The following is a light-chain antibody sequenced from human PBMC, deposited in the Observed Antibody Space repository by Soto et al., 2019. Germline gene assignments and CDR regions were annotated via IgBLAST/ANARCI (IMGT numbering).Light chain of an antibody. CDR2: GAS. CDR3: QHFGGTTFT. Sequence: EIVLTQSPATLSLSPGERATLSCGASQTVSSSYIAWYQQRPGQTPSLLIYGASTRATGIPDRFSGSGSGTHFTLTISRLEPGDFAVYYCQHFGGTTFTFGQGTRLEIK. V-gene: IGKV3-20*01. J-gene: IGKJ5*01. CDR1: QTVSSSY.